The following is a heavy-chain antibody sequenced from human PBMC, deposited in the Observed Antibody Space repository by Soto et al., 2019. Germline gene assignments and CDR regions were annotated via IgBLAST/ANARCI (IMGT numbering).Heavy chain of an antibody. J-gene: IGHJ3*01. CDR1: GYSFTSHW. CDR3: ARQKLDNGDYLLSFDV. CDR2: IYPGDSDT. D-gene: IGHD4-17*01. V-gene: IGHV5-51*01. Sequence: GESLKVSGKGSGYSFTSHWIGWVRQMPGKGLEWMGIIYPGDSDTRYSPSFQGQVTISADKSISTAYLQWSSLRASDTAMYYCARQKLDNGDYLLSFDVWGPGTMVTVSS.